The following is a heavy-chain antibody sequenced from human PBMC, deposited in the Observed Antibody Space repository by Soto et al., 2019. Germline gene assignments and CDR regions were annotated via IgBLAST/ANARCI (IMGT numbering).Heavy chain of an antibody. Sequence: GESLKISCKGSGYNFANYWIGWVRQMPGKGLEWMGIIYPGDSDTRYSPYFQGQVTISADKSISTAYLQWSSLKDSDTAMYYCAGGGVRGVITRTRDYYGMDVWGQGTTVTVSS. CDR1: GYNFANYW. CDR2: IYPGDSDT. J-gene: IGHJ6*02. V-gene: IGHV5-51*01. D-gene: IGHD3-10*01. CDR3: AGGGVRGVITRTRDYYGMDV.